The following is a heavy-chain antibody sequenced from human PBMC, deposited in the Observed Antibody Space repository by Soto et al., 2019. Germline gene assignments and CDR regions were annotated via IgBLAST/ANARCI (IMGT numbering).Heavy chain of an antibody. CDR2: IYYSGST. D-gene: IGHD6-6*01. CDR1: GGSISSSSYY. J-gene: IGHJ6*02. Sequence: PSETLSLTCTVSGGSISSSSYYWGWIRQPPGKGLEWIGSIYYSGSTYYNPSLKSRVTISVDTSKNQFSLKLSSVTAADTAVYYCARSGIAARLNYYYYGMDVWGQGTTVTVSS. V-gene: IGHV4-39*01. CDR3: ARSGIAARLNYYYYGMDV.